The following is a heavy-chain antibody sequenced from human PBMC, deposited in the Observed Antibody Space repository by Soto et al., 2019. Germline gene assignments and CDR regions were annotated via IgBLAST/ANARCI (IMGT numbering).Heavy chain of an antibody. CDR2: INHSGST. V-gene: IGHV4-34*01. D-gene: IGHD3-22*01. J-gene: IGHJ6*02. CDR1: GGSFSGYY. CDR3: AREVRAYGMDV. Sequence: SETLSLTCAVYGGSFSGYYWSWIRPPPGKGLEWIGEINHSGSTNYNPSLKSRVTISVDTSKNQFSLKLSSVTAADTAVYYCAREVRAYGMDVWGQGTTVTVSS.